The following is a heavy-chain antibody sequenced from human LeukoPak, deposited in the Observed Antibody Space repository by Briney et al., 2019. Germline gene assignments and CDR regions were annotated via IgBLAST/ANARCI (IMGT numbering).Heavy chain of an antibody. CDR3: VRSRLRFLEMDV. Sequence: SETLSLTCTVSGGSISSYYWSWIRQPAGKGLEWIGRIYTSGSTNYNPSLKSRVTMSVDTSKNQFSLKLSSVTAADTAVYYCVRSRLRFLEMDVWGQGTTVTVSS. J-gene: IGHJ6*02. CDR2: IYTSGST. V-gene: IGHV4-4*07. CDR1: GGSISSYY. D-gene: IGHD3-3*01.